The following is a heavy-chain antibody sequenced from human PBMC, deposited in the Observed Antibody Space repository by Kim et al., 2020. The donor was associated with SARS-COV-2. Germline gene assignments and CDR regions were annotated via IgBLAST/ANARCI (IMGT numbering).Heavy chain of an antibody. V-gene: IGHV3-49*04. D-gene: IGHD3-10*01. CDR1: GFTFGDYA. CDR3: TRGPQSAPVLLWFGDGNYYGMDV. J-gene: IGHJ6*02. Sequence: GGSLRLSCTASGFTFGDYAMSWVRQAPGKGLEWVGFIRSKAYGGTTEYAASVKGRFTISRDDSKSIAYLQMNSLKTEDTAVYYCTRGPQSAPVLLWFGDGNYYGMDVWGQGTTVTVSS. CDR2: IRSKAYGGTT.